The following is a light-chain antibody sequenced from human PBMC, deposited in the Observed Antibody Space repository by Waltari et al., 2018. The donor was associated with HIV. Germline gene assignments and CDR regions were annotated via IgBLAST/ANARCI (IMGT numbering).Light chain of an antibody. Sequence: EIVLPQSPVTLSLSPGERATLSCRASQSVRNTYLAWYQQKPGQAPRLLIYGASSRATGIPDRVSGSGSGTDFTLTISGLEPEDFAVYYCQQYGTSPRTFGQGTKVEIK. V-gene: IGKV3-20*01. CDR2: GAS. CDR1: QSVRNTY. CDR3: QQYGTSPRT. J-gene: IGKJ1*01.